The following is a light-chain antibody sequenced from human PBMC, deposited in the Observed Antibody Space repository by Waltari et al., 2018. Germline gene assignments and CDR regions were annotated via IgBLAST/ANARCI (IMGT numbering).Light chain of an antibody. Sequence: EIVLTQSPDTLSLSPGERATLSCRASQSVSRSFAWYQQKPGQAPRLLIYDASSRATGIPDRFSGSGSGTDFSLTISRLEPEDFAVYYCQKYVNLPATFGQGTKVEIK. J-gene: IGKJ1*01. V-gene: IGKV3-20*01. CDR2: DAS. CDR1: QSVSRS. CDR3: QKYVNLPAT.